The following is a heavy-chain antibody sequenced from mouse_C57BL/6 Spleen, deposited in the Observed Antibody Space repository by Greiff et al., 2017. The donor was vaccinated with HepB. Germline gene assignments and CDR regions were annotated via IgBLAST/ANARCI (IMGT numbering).Heavy chain of an antibody. D-gene: IGHD2-1*01. V-gene: IGHV5-4*01. Sequence: EVHLVESGGGLVKPGGSLKLSCAASGFTFSSYAMSWVRQTPEKRLEWVATISDGGSYTYYPDNVKGRFTISRDNAKNNLYLQMSHLKSEDTAMYYCARGNYGPGGQGTLVTVSA. CDR3: ARGNYGP. CDR2: ISDGGSYT. CDR1: GFTFSSYA. J-gene: IGHJ3*01.